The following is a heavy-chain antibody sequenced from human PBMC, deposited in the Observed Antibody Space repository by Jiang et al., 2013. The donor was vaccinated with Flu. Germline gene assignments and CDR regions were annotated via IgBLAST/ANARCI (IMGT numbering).Heavy chain of an antibody. CDR1: GDSISSSNYY. V-gene: IGHV4-39*01. J-gene: IGHJ4*02. Sequence: VLLKPSETLSLTCTVSGDSISSSNYYWGWIRQPPGKGLEWIGSIDYIGNTYYSPSLKSRVTIPVDTSRNQFSLELSSVTAADTAVYYCARHYPRTLTSTGPGLAPWEPFDYWGQGTLVTVSS. CDR2: IDYIGNT. D-gene: IGHD1-26*01. CDR3: ARHYPRTLTSTGPGLAPWEPFDY.